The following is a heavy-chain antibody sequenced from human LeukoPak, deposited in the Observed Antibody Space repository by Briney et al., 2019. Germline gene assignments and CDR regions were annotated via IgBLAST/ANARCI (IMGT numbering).Heavy chain of an antibody. CDR3: ARYKFGYYGSGSYFDY. V-gene: IGHV4-34*01. Sequence: PSETLSLTCAVYGGSFSGYYWSWIRQPPGKGLEWIGEINHSGSTNYNPSLKSRVTISVDTSKNQCSLKLSSVTAADTAVYYCARYKFGYYGSGSYFDYWGQGTLVTVSS. CDR1: GGSFSGYY. CDR2: INHSGST. J-gene: IGHJ4*02. D-gene: IGHD3-10*01.